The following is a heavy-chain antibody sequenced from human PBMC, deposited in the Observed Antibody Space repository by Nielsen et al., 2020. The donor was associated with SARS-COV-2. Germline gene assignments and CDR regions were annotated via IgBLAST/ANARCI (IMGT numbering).Heavy chain of an antibody. J-gene: IGHJ4*02. V-gene: IGHV4-39*02. D-gene: IGHD2-15*01. CDR3: ARQSSPFYRPKYFDY. CDR2: VTYGGYS. CDR1: GASICRSIHY. Sequence: SETLSLTCNVSGASICRSIHYCGWLRQSPRKGLEWIGSVTYGGYSDYNPSLKSRISISVDTSKNHLSLTLNSLTAADTAFYYCARQSSPFYRPKYFDYWGQGTQVTVSS.